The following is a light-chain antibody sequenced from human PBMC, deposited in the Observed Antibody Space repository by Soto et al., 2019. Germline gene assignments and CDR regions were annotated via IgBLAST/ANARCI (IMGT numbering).Light chain of an antibody. J-gene: IGKJ2*01. CDR2: DAS. V-gene: IGKV3-11*01. Sequence: EIVLTQSPATLSLSPGERATLSCRASQSVSSYLAWYQQKPGQAPRLLIYDASNRATGIPARFSGSGSGTDFTLTISSLEPEDSATYYCQQRNSYPRTFGQGTKVEIK. CDR3: QQRNSYPRT. CDR1: QSVSSY.